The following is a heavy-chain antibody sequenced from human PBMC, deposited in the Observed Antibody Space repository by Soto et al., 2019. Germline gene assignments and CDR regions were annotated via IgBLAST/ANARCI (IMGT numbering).Heavy chain of an antibody. CDR1: GYTFTSYD. D-gene: IGHD5-12*01. V-gene: IGHV1-8*01. CDR2: MNPNSGNT. Sequence: ASVKVSCKASGYTFTSYDINWVRQATGQGLEWMGWMNPNSGNTGYVQKFQGRVTMTRNTSISTAYMELSSLRSEDTAVYYCVKQSGYDQEYFDYWGQGTLVTVSS. CDR3: VKQSGYDQEYFDY. J-gene: IGHJ4*02.